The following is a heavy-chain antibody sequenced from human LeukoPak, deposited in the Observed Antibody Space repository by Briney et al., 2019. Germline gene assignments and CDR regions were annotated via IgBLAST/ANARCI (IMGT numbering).Heavy chain of an antibody. CDR3: ARGARQDLRYFDWLGPDY. J-gene: IGHJ4*02. CDR2: MNPNSGNT. Sequence: GASVKVSCKASVYTFTSYDINWVRQATGQGLEWMGWMNPNSGNTGYAQKFKGRVTMTRNTSISTAYMELSSLRSEDTAVYYCARGARQDLRYFDWLGPDYWGQGTLVTVSS. CDR1: VYTFTSYD. D-gene: IGHD3-9*01. V-gene: IGHV1-8*01.